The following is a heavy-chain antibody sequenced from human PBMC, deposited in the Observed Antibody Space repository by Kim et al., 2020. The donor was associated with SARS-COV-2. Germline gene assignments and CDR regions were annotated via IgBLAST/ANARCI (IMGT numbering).Heavy chain of an antibody. D-gene: IGHD3-10*01. J-gene: IGHJ6*02. CDR3: ARENYYGSGSFYYYYYYGMDV. V-gene: IGHV3-30*04. CDR2: ISYDGSNI. CDR1: GFTFSSYA. Sequence: GGSLRLSCAASGFTFSSYAMHWVRQAPGKGLEWVAVISYDGSNIYYADSVKGRFTISRDNSKNTLYLQMNSLRAEDMAVYYCARENYYGSGSFYYYYYYGMDVWGQGTTVTVSS.